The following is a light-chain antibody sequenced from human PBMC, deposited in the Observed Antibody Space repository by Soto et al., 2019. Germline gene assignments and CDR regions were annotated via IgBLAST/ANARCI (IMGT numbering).Light chain of an antibody. CDR2: DAS. CDR1: QSTSSN. J-gene: IGKJ1*01. Sequence: EVVMTQSPATLSVSPGERATLSCRASQSTSSNLAWYQHRPGQGPRLLIHDASTRATGVPARFSGGGSGTEFTLTISSLQSEDFAVYYCKQYNDWPEAFGQRTKVDIK. V-gene: IGKV3-15*01. CDR3: KQYNDWPEA.